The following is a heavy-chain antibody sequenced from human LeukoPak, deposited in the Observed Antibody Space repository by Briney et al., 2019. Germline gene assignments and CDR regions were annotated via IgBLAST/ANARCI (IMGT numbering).Heavy chain of an antibody. CDR3: ARDHYGDPIYGMDV. CDR2: INAGNGNT. D-gene: IGHD4-17*01. J-gene: IGHJ6*02. Sequence: ASVKVSCKASGYTFTSYAMHWARQAPGQRLEWMGWINAGNGNTKYSQKFQGRVTITRDTSASTAYMELSSLRSEDTAVYYCARDHYGDPIYGMDVWGQGTTVTVSS. CDR1: GYTFTSYA. V-gene: IGHV1-3*01.